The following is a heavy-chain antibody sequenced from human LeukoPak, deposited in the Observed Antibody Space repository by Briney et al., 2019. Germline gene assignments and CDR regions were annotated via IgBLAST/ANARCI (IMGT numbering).Heavy chain of an antibody. V-gene: IGHV4-59*08. D-gene: IGHD1-14*01. CDR2: VYYSGST. Sequence: PSETLSLTCTVSGGSISSNYWSWIRQPPGKGLEWIGYVYYSGSTTYNPSLKSRVTISVDTSKTQFSLKLSSVTAAATAVYYCARTGSYNPYDWFDPWGQGTLVTVSS. CDR1: GGSISSNY. J-gene: IGHJ5*02. CDR3: ARTGSYNPYDWFDP.